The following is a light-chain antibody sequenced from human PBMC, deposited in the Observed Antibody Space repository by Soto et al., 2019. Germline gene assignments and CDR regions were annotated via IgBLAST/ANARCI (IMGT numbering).Light chain of an antibody. CDR2: EVS. J-gene: IGLJ2*01. Sequence: QSALTQPASVSGSPGQSITISCTGTSSDVGDYNYVSWYQQHPGKVPKLMIYEVSYRPSGVSTRFSGSKSANTASLTISGLQAEDEADYYCSSYTSSSTVVFGGVTKVTVL. CDR3: SSYTSSSTVV. CDR1: SSDVGDYNY. V-gene: IGLV2-14*01.